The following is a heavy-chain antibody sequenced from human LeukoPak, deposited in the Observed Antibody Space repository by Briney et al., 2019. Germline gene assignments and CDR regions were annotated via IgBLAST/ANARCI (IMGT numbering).Heavy chain of an antibody. Sequence: GGSLRLSCAVSGFTFSSDAVNWVRQAPGKGLEWVSAISGSGGSTYYADSVKGRFTISRDNSRHTLYLQMNSLRVDDTAVYYCAKHSGYDLKYFDSWGQGTLVTVSS. J-gene: IGHJ4*02. CDR2: ISGSGGST. V-gene: IGHV3-23*01. CDR3: AKHSGYDLKYFDS. D-gene: IGHD5-12*01. CDR1: GFTFSSDA.